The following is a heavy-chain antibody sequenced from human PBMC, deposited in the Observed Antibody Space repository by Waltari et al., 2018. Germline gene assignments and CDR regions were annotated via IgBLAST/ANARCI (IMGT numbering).Heavy chain of an antibody. Sequence: QVQLVESGGGVVQPGGSLRLSCAASGFPFSRYGRHWVRQAPGKGLEWVAFIRYDGSNKYYADSVKGRFTISRDNSKNTLYLQMNSLRAEDTAVYYCARQTRLDYWGQGTLVTVSS. CDR1: GFPFSRYG. J-gene: IGHJ4*02. V-gene: IGHV3-30*02. CDR3: ARQTRLDY. CDR2: IRYDGSNK. D-gene: IGHD4-17*01.